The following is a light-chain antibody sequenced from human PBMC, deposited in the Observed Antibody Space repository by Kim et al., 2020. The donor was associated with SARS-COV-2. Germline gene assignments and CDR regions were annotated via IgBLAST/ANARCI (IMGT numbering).Light chain of an antibody. V-gene: IGLV3-21*04. CDR3: QVWDSSSDHRV. CDR1: NIGSKR. CDR2: YDS. Sequence: APGKRARITCGGNNIGSKRVHGYQQKPGQAPVLVIYYDSDRPSGIPERCSGSNSGNTATLTISRVEAGDEADYYCQVWDSSSDHRVFGGGTQLTVL. J-gene: IGLJ3*02.